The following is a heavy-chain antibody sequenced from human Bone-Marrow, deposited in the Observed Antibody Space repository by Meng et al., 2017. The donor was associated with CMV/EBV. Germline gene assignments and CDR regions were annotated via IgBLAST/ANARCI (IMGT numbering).Heavy chain of an antibody. CDR3: ASWWLYDSSGYSY. CDR1: GGSFSGCY. CDR2: INHSGST. J-gene: IGHJ4*02. V-gene: IGHV4-34*01. Sequence: CAVYGGSFSGCYWSWIRQPPGKGLEWIGEINHSGSTNYNPSLKSRVTISVDTSKNQFSLKLSSVTAADTAVYYCASWWLYDSSGYSYWGQGTLVTVSS. D-gene: IGHD3-22*01.